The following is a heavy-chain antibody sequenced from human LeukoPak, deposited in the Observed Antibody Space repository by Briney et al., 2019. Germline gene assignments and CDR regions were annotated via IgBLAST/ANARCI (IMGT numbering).Heavy chain of an antibody. J-gene: IGHJ4*02. CDR2: IKEDGSDK. D-gene: IGHD3-3*01. CDR1: GFTFSNYW. V-gene: IGHV3-7*01. CDR3: ARGGSGYGY. Sequence: GGSLRLSCAASGFTFSNYWMSWVRQAPGKGLEWVANIKEDGSDKYSVDFVKGRFTISRDNAKNSLYLQMNSLRAEDTAVYYCARGGSGYGYWGQGTLVTVSS.